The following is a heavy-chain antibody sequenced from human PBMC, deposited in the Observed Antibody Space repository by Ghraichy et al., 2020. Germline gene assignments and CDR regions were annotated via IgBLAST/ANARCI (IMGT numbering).Heavy chain of an antibody. V-gene: IGHV3-23*01. J-gene: IGHJ6*02. CDR3: AKSTQPYYDFWSGYSAPSYYYYGMDV. CDR1: GFTFSSYA. D-gene: IGHD3-3*01. CDR2: ISGSGGST. Sequence: SCAASGFTFSSYAMSWVRQAPGKGLEWVSAISGSGGSTYYADSVKGRFTISRDNSKNTLYLQMNSLRAEDTAVYYCAKSTQPYYDFWSGYSAPSYYYYGMDVWGQGTTVTVSS.